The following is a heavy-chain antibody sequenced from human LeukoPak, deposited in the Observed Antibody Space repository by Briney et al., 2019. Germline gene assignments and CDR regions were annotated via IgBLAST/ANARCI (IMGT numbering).Heavy chain of an antibody. D-gene: IGHD1-26*01. V-gene: IGHV4-39*02. CDR2: IYYSGST. CDR1: GVSISSSNSY. CDR3: ARGALKWELPPIRARKSYYFDY. J-gene: IGHJ4*02. Sequence: PSETLSLTCTVSGVSISSSNSYWGWIRQPPGKGLEWIGSIYYSGSTNYNPSLKSRVTISVDTSKNHFSLKLSSVTAADTAVYYCARGALKWELPPIRARKSYYFDYWGQGTLVTVSS.